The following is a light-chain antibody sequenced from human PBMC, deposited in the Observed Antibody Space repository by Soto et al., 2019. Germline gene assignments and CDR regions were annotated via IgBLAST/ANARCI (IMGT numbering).Light chain of an antibody. CDR3: FSFRISSYV. CDR1: SGDVGGYKY. CDR2: EVS. J-gene: IGLJ1*01. V-gene: IGLV2-14*01. Sequence: QSALTQPASVSGSPGQSITISCTGTSGDVGGYKYVSWYQHHPGKAPKLMIYEVSNRPLGVSYRFSGSKSGNTASLTISGLEAEDEADYSCFSFRISSYVFGTGTKLTVL.